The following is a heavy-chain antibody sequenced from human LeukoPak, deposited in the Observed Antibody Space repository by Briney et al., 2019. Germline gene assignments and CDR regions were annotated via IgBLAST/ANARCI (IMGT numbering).Heavy chain of an antibody. J-gene: IGHJ6*02. CDR2: IYFTGST. Sequence: SETLSLTCSVSGGSISSYYWSWIRQPPGKGLEWIGYIYFTGSTNYNPTLKTRVTISVDTSKNQFSLNLRSVTAADTAVYYCARALYYYYGMDVWGQGTTVTVSS. CDR1: GGSISSYY. V-gene: IGHV4-59*01. CDR3: ARALYYYYGMDV.